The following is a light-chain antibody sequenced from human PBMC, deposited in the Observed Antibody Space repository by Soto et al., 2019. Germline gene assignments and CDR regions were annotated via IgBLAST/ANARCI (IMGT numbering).Light chain of an antibody. CDR1: QNININ. CDR2: GAS. J-gene: IGKJ4*01. V-gene: IGKV3D-15*01. Sequence: EIVMTQSPVILSVSPGERATLSCRASQNININLAWYQQRPGQAPRVLIYGASSRASGIPDRFSGSGSGTNFTLTINRLEPYDFGVYYCQQYKDWPPVTFGGGTRVDIK. CDR3: QQYKDWPPVT.